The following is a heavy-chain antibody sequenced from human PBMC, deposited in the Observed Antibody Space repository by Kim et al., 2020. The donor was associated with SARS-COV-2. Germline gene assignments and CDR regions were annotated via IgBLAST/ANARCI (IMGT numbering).Heavy chain of an antibody. V-gene: IGHV4-34*01. J-gene: IGHJ6*03. CDR2: INHSGST. CDR3: ARVREDVGVVVIAIPYYYLYMGG. D-gene: IGHD2-21*01. Sequence: SETLSLTCAVYGGSFSGYYWNWIRQPPGKGLEWIGEINHSGSTNYNPSLKSRVTISVDTSKNQFSLKLSSVTAADTAVYYCARVREDVGVVVIAIPYYYLYMGGRGKGTTVTVSS. CDR1: GGSFSGYY.